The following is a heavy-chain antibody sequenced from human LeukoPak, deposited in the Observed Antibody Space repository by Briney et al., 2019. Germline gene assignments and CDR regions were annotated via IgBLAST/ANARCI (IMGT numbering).Heavy chain of an antibody. Sequence: SVTVSFKASGGTFSIYAISWVRQAPGQGLEWMGRIIPILGIANYAQKFQGRVTITADKSTSTAYMELSSLRSEDPAVYYCAREGPSYSSSSGYFDYWGQGTLVTVSS. CDR2: IIPILGIA. V-gene: IGHV1-69*04. D-gene: IGHD6-13*01. CDR1: GGTFSIYA. CDR3: AREGPSYSSSSGYFDY. J-gene: IGHJ4*02.